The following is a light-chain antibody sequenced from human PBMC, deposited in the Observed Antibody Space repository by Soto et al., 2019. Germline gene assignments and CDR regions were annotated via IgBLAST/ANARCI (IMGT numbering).Light chain of an antibody. CDR3: SSYTISPLV. V-gene: IGLV2-14*03. CDR1: SSEINTFLY. J-gene: IGLJ1*01. CDR2: DVT. Sequence: ALAQPASVSGSPGQSITISCTGTSSEINTFLYISWYQQHPGKAPKLIIFDVTNRPPGVSNRFSGSKSGKTASLTISGLQAEDEADYYCSSYTISPLVFGTGTKVTVL.